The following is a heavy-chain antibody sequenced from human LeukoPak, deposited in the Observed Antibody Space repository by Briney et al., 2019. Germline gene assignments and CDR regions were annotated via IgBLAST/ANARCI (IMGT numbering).Heavy chain of an antibody. Sequence: GRSLRLSCAASGFTFDDYAMHWVRQAPGKGLEWVSGISRSSGSIGYADSVKGRFTISRDNAKNSLYLQMNSLRAEDTALYYCAKDYYDSSGYYGPVDYWGQGTLVTVSS. D-gene: IGHD3-22*01. V-gene: IGHV3-9*01. CDR1: GFTFDDYA. J-gene: IGHJ4*02. CDR3: AKDYYDSSGYYGPVDY. CDR2: ISRSSGSI.